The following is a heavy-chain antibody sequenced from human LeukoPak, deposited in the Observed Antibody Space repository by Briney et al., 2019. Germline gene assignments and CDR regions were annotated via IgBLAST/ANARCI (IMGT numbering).Heavy chain of an antibody. CDR2: ISGSGGST. CDR1: GFTFSSYA. CDR3: AKVLVAGIWNWFDP. D-gene: IGHD6-19*01. J-gene: IGHJ5*02. Sequence: GGSLRLSCAASGFTFSSYAMSWVRQALGKGLEWVSAISGSGGSTYYADSVKGRFTISRDNSKNTLYLQMNSLRAEDTAVYYCAKVLVAGIWNWFDPWGQGTLVTVSS. V-gene: IGHV3-23*01.